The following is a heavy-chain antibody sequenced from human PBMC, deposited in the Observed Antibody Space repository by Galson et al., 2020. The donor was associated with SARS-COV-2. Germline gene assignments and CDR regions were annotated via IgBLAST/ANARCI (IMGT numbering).Heavy chain of an antibody. CDR3: ARGYGMYYDFWSGSRPSYYYGMDV. CDR1: GFSLNNTRMR. Sequence: FGPPLLKTTQTPTHTRNITGFSLNNTRMRVSWIRQPPGKALECHAHILSKDDKSYSTSIKRSLTIPKDNSKRQVVLTMTNMYPVDTATYYCARGYGMYYDFWSGSRPSYYYGMDVWGQGTTFTVSS. J-gene: IGHJ6*02. V-gene: IGHV2-26*03. CDR2: ILSKDDK. D-gene: IGHD3-3*01.